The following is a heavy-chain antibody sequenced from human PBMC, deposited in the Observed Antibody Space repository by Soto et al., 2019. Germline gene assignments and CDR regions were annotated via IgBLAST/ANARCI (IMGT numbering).Heavy chain of an antibody. Sequence: QVQLVESGGGVVQPGRSLRLSCAASGFTFSSYGMHWVRQAPGKGLEWVAVIWYDGSNKYYADSVKGRFTISRDNSKNTLYLQMNSLRAEDTAVYYCAREYCSSTSCQSDAFDIWGQGTIVTVSS. D-gene: IGHD2-2*01. CDR3: AREYCSSTSCQSDAFDI. V-gene: IGHV3-33*01. CDR1: GFTFSSYG. CDR2: IWYDGSNK. J-gene: IGHJ3*02.